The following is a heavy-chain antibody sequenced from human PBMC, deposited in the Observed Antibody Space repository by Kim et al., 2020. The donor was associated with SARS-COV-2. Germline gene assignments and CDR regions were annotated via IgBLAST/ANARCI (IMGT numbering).Heavy chain of an antibody. J-gene: IGHJ4*02. D-gene: IGHD3-10*01. V-gene: IGHV4-59*09. Sequence: YTPSLKSRVTISVDTSKNQFSLKLSSVTAADTAVYYCARGDYYGSGIGDYWGQGTLVTVSS. CDR3: ARGDYYGSGIGDY.